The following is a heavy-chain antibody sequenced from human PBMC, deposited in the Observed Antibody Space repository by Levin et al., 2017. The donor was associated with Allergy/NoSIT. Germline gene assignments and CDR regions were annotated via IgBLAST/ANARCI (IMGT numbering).Heavy chain of an antibody. CDR3: ASWAMYHYDRSAFDYFYYAMDV. Sequence: PGGSLRLSCAASGILFSSYDMNWVRQAPGKGLEWVSSISAGGNYIYYADSVKGRFTISRDNAKNSLFLQMYSLRAEDTAVYYCASWAMYHYDRSAFDYFYYAMDVWGQGTTVTVSS. J-gene: IGHJ6*02. CDR2: ISAGGNYI. D-gene: IGHD3-22*01. V-gene: IGHV3-21*01. CDR1: GILFSSYD.